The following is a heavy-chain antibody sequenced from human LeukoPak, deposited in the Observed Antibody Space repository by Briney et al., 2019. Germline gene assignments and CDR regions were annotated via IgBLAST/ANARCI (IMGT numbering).Heavy chain of an antibody. D-gene: IGHD6-19*01. Sequence: GGSLRLSCAASGFTFSSYEMNWVRQAPGKGLEWVSYISSSGSTIYYADSVKGRFTISRDNAKNSLYLQMSSLRAEDTAVYYCARVGPAVAHLWGQGTLVTVSS. V-gene: IGHV3-48*03. CDR1: GFTFSSYE. CDR2: ISSSGSTI. CDR3: ARVGPAVAHL. J-gene: IGHJ4*02.